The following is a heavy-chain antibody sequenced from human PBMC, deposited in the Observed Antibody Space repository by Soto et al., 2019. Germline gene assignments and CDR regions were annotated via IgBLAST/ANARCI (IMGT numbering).Heavy chain of an antibody. J-gene: IGHJ6*02. Sequence: GGSLRLSCAASGFTFSSYGMHWVRQAPGKGLEWVAVIWYDGSNKYYADSVKGRFTISRDNSKNTLYLQMNSLRAEDTAVYYCARTSGIAARMGYYYYGMDVWGQGTTVTVAS. V-gene: IGHV3-33*01. CDR2: IWYDGSNK. D-gene: IGHD6-6*01. CDR1: GFTFSSYG. CDR3: ARTSGIAARMGYYYYGMDV.